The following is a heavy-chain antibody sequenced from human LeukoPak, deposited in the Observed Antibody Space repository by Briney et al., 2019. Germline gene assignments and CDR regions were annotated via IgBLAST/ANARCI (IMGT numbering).Heavy chain of an antibody. CDR1: GYSFTGYY. V-gene: IGHV1-2*02. Sequence: VASVKVSCKASGYSFTGYYLHWVRQAPGQGLEWMGWINPNSGGTNYAQKFQGRVTMTRDTSISTAYMELSRLRSDDTAVYYCASFGLRLVGAAAGTYMDVWGKGTTVTISS. CDR3: ASFGLRLVGAAAGTYMDV. CDR2: INPNSGGT. J-gene: IGHJ6*03. D-gene: IGHD6-13*01.